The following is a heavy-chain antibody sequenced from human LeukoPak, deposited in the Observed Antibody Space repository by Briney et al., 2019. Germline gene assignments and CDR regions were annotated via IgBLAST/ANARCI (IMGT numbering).Heavy chain of an antibody. J-gene: IGHJ4*02. V-gene: IGHV3-73*01. D-gene: IGHD3-22*01. CDR3: TKYYYDSSDYTYYFDR. CDR2: IRSKANNYAT. CDR1: GFTFSGSP. Sequence: GGSLRLSCAASGFTFSGSPMHWVRQASGKGLEWVGRIRSKANNYATAYAASVKGRFTISRDDSKNTAYLQMNSLETEDTAVYYCTKYYYDSSDYTYYFDRWGQGTLVTVSS.